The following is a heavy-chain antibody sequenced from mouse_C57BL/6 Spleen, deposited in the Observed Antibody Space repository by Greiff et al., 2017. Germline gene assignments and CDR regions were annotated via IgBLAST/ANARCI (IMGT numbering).Heavy chain of an antibody. J-gene: IGHJ2*01. D-gene: IGHD1-1*01. V-gene: IGHV5-6*02. Sequence: DVMLVESGGDLVKPGGSLKLSCAASGFTFSSYCMSWVRQTPDKRLEWVATISSGGSYTYYPDSVKGRFTISRDNAKNTLYLQMSSLKSEDTAMYYCARRDYGSSYYFDYWGQGTTLTVSS. CDR3: ARRDYGSSYYFDY. CDR2: ISSGGSYT. CDR1: GFTFSSYC.